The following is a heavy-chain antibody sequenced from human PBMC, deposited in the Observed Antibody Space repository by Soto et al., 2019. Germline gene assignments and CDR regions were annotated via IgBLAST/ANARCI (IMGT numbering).Heavy chain of an antibody. CDR1: GYTFTTFG. CDR2: ISANIGNT. CDR3: ARDPSVYCSGGSCPSYFDY. D-gene: IGHD2-15*01. Sequence: QVQLVQSGAEVKKPGASVKVSCKTSGYTFTTFGITWVRQAPGHGLEWMGWISANIGNTNYAQKLQGRATMTIDTSTSTAYMALRSLRSDDTAVYYCARDPSVYCSGGSCPSYFDYWGQGTLVTVSS. J-gene: IGHJ4*02. V-gene: IGHV1-18*01.